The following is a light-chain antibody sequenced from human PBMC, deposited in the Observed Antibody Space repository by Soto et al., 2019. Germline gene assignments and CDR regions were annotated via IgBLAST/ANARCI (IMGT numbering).Light chain of an antibody. J-gene: IGLJ2*01. CDR2: GVS. V-gene: IGLV2-14*01. Sequence: QSVLTQPASVSGSPGQSITVYCTGTSSDVGDYDYVSWYQQHPGKAPKLMIYGVSNRPSGVSNRFSGTKSGNTASLTISGLQAEDEADYYCSSYTSGTTLVFGGGTKVTVL. CDR3: SSYTSGTTLV. CDR1: SSDVGDYDY.